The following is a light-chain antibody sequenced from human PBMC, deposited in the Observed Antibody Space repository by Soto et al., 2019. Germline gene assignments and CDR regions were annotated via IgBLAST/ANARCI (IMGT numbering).Light chain of an antibody. V-gene: IGLV1-40*01. CDR1: SSNIGAGYD. CDR3: QSYDSSLSGFYV. Sequence: QLALTQPPSVSGAPGQRVTISCTGSSSNIGAGYDVHWYQQLPGRAPKLLIYANSNRPSGVPDRFSGSRSGTSASLAITGLQAEDEADYSCQSYDSSLSGFYVFGTGTKVTVL. CDR2: ANS. J-gene: IGLJ1*01.